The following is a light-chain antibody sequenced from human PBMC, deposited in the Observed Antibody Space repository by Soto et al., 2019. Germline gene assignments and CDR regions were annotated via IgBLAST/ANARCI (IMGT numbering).Light chain of an antibody. Sequence: EVVLTQSPGTLFLSPGERAILSCRASQVIGSRFLAWYQQKPGQAPRLLIYGASTRAAGVPDRFSGSGSGTDFTLIISRLDPEDFAVYYCQQYGSSPVTFGQGTRLEIK. CDR3: QQYGSSPVT. J-gene: IGKJ5*01. V-gene: IGKV3-20*01. CDR1: QVIGSRF. CDR2: GAS.